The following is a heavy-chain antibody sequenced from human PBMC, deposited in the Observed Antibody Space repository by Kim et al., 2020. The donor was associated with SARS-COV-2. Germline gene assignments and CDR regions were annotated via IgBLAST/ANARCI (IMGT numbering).Heavy chain of an antibody. J-gene: IGHJ6*02. CDR2: INPHNGVT. Sequence: ASVKVSCKASGFTFTAYYMNWVRQAPGQGLEWMGRINPHNGVTNYAQKFQDRVTVTRDTSISTGYMELSRLTSDDTAVYYCASSSPYFRDYYNYPMDVWGQGTTVTVSS. CDR1: GFTFTAYY. D-gene: IGHD3-16*01. CDR3: ASSSPYFRDYYNYPMDV. V-gene: IGHV1-2*06.